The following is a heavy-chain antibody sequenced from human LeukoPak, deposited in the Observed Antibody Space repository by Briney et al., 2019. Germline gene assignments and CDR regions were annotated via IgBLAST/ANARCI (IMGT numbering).Heavy chain of an antibody. CDR2: IYHSGGT. CDR3: ARDPAQWELLEAGDAAFDI. J-gene: IGHJ3*02. Sequence: PSETLSLTCTVSGDSVSSGGYSWSWIRQPPGKGLEWLGYIYHSGGTSYNPSLKTRVTISVDTSKNQFSLKLSSVTAADTAVYYCARDPAQWELLEAGDAAFDIWGQGTMVTVSS. CDR1: GDSVSSGGYS. V-gene: IGHV4-30-2*01. D-gene: IGHD1-26*01.